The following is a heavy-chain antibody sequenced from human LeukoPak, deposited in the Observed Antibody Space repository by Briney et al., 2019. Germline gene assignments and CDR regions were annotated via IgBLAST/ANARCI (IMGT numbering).Heavy chain of an antibody. J-gene: IGHJ3*02. CDR3: ARLRRGYAFDI. V-gene: IGHV1-69*05. CDR1: GGTFSSYV. D-gene: IGHD5-12*01. CDR2: IIPIFGTA. Sequence: GASVKVSCKASGGTFSSYVISWVRQAPGQGLEWMGGIIPIFGTANYAQKFQGRVTITTDESTSTAYMELSSLRSEDTAVYYCARLRRGYAFDIWGQGTMVTVSS.